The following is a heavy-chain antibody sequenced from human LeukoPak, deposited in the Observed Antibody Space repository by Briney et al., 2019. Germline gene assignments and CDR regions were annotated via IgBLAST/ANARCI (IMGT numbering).Heavy chain of an antibody. Sequence: ASVKVSCKASGYTFTSCYMHWVRQAPGQGLEWMGIINPSGGSTSYAQKFQGRVTMTRDTSTSTVYMELSSLRSEDTAVYYCATTLLCGGDRSLYEYYMDVWGKGTTVTVSS. CDR2: INPSGGST. V-gene: IGHV1-46*01. J-gene: IGHJ6*03. CDR1: GYTFTSCY. CDR3: ATTLLCGGDRSLYEYYMDV. D-gene: IGHD2-21*02.